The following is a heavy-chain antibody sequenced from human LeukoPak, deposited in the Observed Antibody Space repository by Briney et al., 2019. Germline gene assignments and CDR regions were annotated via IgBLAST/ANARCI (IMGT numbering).Heavy chain of an antibody. V-gene: IGHV3-23*01. CDR3: AKDRRYCSSTSCYNSGEIDY. D-gene: IGHD2-2*02. J-gene: IGHJ4*02. CDR1: GFTFSNYV. Sequence: GGSLRLSCAASGFTFSNYVVSWVRQAPGKGLEWVSAISVSGGSTYYAESVKGRFTISRDNSKNTLNLQMNSLRADDTAVYYCAKDRRYCSSTSCYNSGEIDYWGQGILVTVSS. CDR2: ISVSGGST.